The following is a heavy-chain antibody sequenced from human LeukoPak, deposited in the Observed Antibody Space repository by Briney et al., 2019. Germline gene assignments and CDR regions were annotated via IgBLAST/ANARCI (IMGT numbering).Heavy chain of an antibody. CDR3: AKGDQITIFGVVKLGAFDI. Sequence: PGGSLRLSCAASGFTFSSYAISWVRQAPGKGLEWVSGISASGGSTYYADSVKGRFTISRDNSKNTLYLQMNSLRAEDTAVYYCAKGDQITIFGVVKLGAFDIWGQGTMVTVSS. CDR1: GFTFSSYA. CDR2: ISASGGST. J-gene: IGHJ3*02. D-gene: IGHD3-3*01. V-gene: IGHV3-23*01.